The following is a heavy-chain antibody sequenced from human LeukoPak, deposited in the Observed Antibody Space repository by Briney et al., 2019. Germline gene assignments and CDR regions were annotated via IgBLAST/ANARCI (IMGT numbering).Heavy chain of an antibody. CDR3: ARAITMVRGVTEL. CDR1: GGTFSSYA. J-gene: IGHJ4*02. Sequence: PSVKVSCKASGGTFSSYAISWVRQAPGQGLEWMGRIIPIFGTANYAQKFQGRVTITTDEYTSTAYMELSSLRSEDTAVYYCARAITMVRGVTELWGQGTLVTVSS. V-gene: IGHV1-69*05. D-gene: IGHD3-10*01. CDR2: IIPIFGTA.